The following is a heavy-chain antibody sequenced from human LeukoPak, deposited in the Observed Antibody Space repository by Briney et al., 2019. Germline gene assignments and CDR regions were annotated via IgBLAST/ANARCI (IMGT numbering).Heavy chain of an antibody. CDR2: MNPNSGNT. CDR1: GYTFTSYG. V-gene: IGHV1-8*03. CDR3: ARGGVGYDFWSGYLGY. D-gene: IGHD3-3*01. J-gene: IGHJ4*02. Sequence: ASVKVSCKASGYTFTSYGISWVRQATGQGLEWMGWMNPNSGNTDYAQRFQGRVTITADKSTTTAYMELSSLRSEDTAVYYCARGGVGYDFWSGYLGYWGQGTLVTVSS.